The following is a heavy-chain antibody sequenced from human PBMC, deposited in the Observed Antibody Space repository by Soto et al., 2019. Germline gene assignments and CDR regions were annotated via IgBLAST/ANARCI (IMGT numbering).Heavy chain of an antibody. Sequence: QVQLQQWGAGLFKPSETLSLTCAVYGGSVSGYYLTWLRQPPWKGLEWIGEINHSGSTAYNPALKSRVTMSVDTSKNEYSLRVTSVTAAATAVYYCARARFDSWSHIYHGLDVWGQGTTVTVSS. CDR1: GGSVSGYY. CDR2: INHSGST. J-gene: IGHJ6*02. V-gene: IGHV4-34*01. CDR3: ARARFDSWSHIYHGLDV. D-gene: IGHD3-3*01.